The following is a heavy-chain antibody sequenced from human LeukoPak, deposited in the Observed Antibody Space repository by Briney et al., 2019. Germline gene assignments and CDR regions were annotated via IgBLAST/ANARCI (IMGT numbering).Heavy chain of an antibody. CDR3: ARQRPNSDCFDY. Sequence: GGSLRLSCAASGFSFSYYGMHWVRQAPGKGLEWVALISYDGSNGYYSDSVKGRFTISRDNSKNTLYLQVNSLRAEDTAVYYCARQRPNSDCFDYWGQGTLVTVSS. J-gene: IGHJ4*02. CDR1: GFSFSYYG. CDR2: ISYDGSNG. V-gene: IGHV3-30*03. D-gene: IGHD2-21*02.